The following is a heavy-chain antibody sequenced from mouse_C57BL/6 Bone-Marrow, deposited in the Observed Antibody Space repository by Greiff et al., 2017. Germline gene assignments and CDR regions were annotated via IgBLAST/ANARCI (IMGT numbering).Heavy chain of an antibody. Sequence: VKLMESGAELARPGASVQLSCKASGYTFTSYGISWVKQRTGQGLAWIGESYPRSGNTYSNEKFKGKATLTADKSSSTAYMELRSLTAEDSAVYFCARSYYYGSSFWFAYWGQGTLVTVSA. CDR2: SYPRSGNT. CDR3: ARSYYYGSSFWFAY. CDR1: GYTFTSYG. D-gene: IGHD1-1*01. J-gene: IGHJ3*01. V-gene: IGHV1-81*01.